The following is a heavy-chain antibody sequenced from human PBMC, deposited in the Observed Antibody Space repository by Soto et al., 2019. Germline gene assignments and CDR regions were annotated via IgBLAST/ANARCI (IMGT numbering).Heavy chain of an antibody. V-gene: IGHV1-69*13. D-gene: IGHD3-10*01. CDR1: GGTFSSYA. J-gene: IGHJ5*02. Sequence: SVKVSCKASGGTFSSYAISWVRQAPGQGLEWMGGIIPIFGTANYAQKFQGRVTITADESTSTAYMELSSLRSEDTAVYFCARVSLLWFGEPHLNWFDPWGQGTLVTVSS. CDR2: IIPIFGTA. CDR3: ARVSLLWFGEPHLNWFDP.